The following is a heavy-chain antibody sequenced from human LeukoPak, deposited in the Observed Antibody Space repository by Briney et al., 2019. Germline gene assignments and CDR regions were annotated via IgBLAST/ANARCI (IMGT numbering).Heavy chain of an antibody. J-gene: IGHJ5*02. CDR3: ATDRWFDP. Sequence: ASVKVSCKASGYSFTGYYVHWVRQAPGKGLEWLGGFDPEDGETIYAQKFQGRVTMTEDTSTDTAYMELSSLRSEDTAVYYCATDRWFDPWGQGTLVTVSS. CDR2: FDPEDGET. V-gene: IGHV1-24*01. CDR1: GYSFTGYY.